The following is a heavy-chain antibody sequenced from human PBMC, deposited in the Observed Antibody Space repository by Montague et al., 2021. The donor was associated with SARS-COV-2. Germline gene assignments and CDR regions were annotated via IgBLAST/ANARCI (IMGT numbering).Heavy chain of an antibody. D-gene: IGHD3-10*02. J-gene: IGHJ6*02. V-gene: IGHV4-34*01. CDR1: GGSFSGYY. CDR3: AGGRAVTTFYYYYYGMDV. Sequence: SETLSLTCAVSGGSFSGYYWSWIRQPPGKELEWIGEINHSGSTNYNPSLKSRVTISVDTSTDQFYLKLSSVTAAATAAYYCAGGRAVTTFYYYYYGMDVWGQGTTVTVSS. CDR2: INHSGST.